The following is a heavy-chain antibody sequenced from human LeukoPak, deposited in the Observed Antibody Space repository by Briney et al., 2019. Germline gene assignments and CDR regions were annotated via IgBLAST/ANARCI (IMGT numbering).Heavy chain of an antibody. Sequence: GGSLRLSCAASGFTFNTYSMSWVRQAPGKGLEWVSIISRTSESIFYADSVKGRFTISRDNAKNSLYLEMNGLRAEDTAVYYCARGRGGYPDWGQGTMVTVSS. D-gene: IGHD5-12*01. CDR2: ISRTSESI. J-gene: IGHJ3*01. CDR1: GFTFNTYS. CDR3: ARGRGGYPD. V-gene: IGHV3-21*01.